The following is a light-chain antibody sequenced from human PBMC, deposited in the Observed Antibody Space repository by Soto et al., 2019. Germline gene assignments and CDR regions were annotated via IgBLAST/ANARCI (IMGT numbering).Light chain of an antibody. CDR1: QSVSSSY. J-gene: IGKJ4*01. Sequence: ERVLTQSPGTLSLSPGERATLSCRASQSVSSSYLTWYQQKPGQAPRLLIYGASSRATGIPDRFSGSGSGTDFTLTISRLEPEDFAVYYCQQYGSSLPLTFGGGTKVDI. CDR2: GAS. CDR3: QQYGSSLPLT. V-gene: IGKV3-20*01.